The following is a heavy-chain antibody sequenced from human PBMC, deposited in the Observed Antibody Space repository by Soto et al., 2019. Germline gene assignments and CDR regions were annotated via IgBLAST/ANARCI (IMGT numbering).Heavy chain of an antibody. CDR1: GGSISSYY. J-gene: IGHJ4*02. CDR3: ARMVFGGYALIDY. D-gene: IGHD5-12*01. V-gene: IGHV4-59*08. Sequence: SETLSLTCTVSGGSISSYYWSWIRQPPGKGLEWIGYIYYSGSTNYNPSLKSRVTISVDTSKNQFSLKLSSVTAADTAVYYCARMVFGGYALIDYWGQGTLVTVSS. CDR2: IYYSGST.